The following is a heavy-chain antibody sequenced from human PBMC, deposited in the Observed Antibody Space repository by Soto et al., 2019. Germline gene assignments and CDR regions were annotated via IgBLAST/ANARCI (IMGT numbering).Heavy chain of an antibody. D-gene: IGHD2-8*01. Sequence: GGSLRLSCAASGFTFGTYAMRWVRQAPGKGLEWVEVIYYDGSNRYYGDAVKGRFTISRDNSKSTLYLQMSSLRAEDTAVFYCARAFCTNGVCYYFFDYWGHGTLVTVSS. V-gene: IGHV3-33*01. CDR3: ARAFCTNGVCYYFFDY. CDR1: GFTFGTYA. CDR2: IYYDGSNR. J-gene: IGHJ4*01.